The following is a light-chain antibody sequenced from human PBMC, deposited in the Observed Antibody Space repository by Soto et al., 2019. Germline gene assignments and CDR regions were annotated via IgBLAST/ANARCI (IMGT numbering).Light chain of an antibody. CDR1: QSISTH. V-gene: IGKV1-39*01. CDR3: QQNNSYPPYT. J-gene: IGKJ2*01. CDR2: AAF. Sequence: DIQMTQSPSSLSASVGDRVTITCRASQSISTHLNWYQQKPGTAPKLLIYAAFSLQSGVPSRFSGSGSGTDFTLTISSLQPEDFATYFCQQNNSYPPYTFGQGTKLEI.